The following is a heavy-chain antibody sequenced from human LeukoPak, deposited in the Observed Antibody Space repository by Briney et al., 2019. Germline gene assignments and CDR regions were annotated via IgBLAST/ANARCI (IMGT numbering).Heavy chain of an antibody. CDR1: GGTFSSYA. CDR2: IIPIFGTA. V-gene: IGHV1-69*05. J-gene: IGHJ6*03. Sequence: SVKVSCKASGGTFSSYAISWVRQAPGQGLEWMGGIIPIFGTANYAQKFQGRVTITTDESTSTAYMELSSLRSEDTAVYYCARVVSSGYDYVSYYYYYMDVWGKGTTVAVSS. D-gene: IGHD5-12*01. CDR3: ARVVSSGYDYVSYYYYYMDV.